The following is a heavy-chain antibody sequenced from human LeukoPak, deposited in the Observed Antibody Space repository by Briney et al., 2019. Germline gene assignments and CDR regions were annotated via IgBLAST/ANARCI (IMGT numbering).Heavy chain of an antibody. CDR1: GITLSNYG. J-gene: IGHJ4*02. D-gene: IGHD3-22*01. Sequence: GGSLGLSCAVSGITLSNYGMSWVRQAPGKGLEWVAGISDGGGSTKYADSVKGRFTISRDNPKNTLYLQMNSLRVEDTAVYFCAKRGVVIRVILVGFHKEAYYFDSWGQGALVTVSS. V-gene: IGHV3-23*01. CDR3: AKRGVVIRVILVGFHKEAYYFDS. CDR2: ISDGGGST.